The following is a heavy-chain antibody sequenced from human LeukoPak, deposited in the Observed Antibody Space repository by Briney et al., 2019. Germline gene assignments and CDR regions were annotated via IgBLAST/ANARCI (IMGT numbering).Heavy chain of an antibody. Sequence: GGSLRLSCAASGFIFSSYGMSWVRQAPGKGLQWVSAISGSGGSTYYADSVKGRFTISRDNSKNTLYLQMNNLRAEDTAVYYCAKTRGSGPFDYWGQGTLVTVSS. D-gene: IGHD3-10*01. CDR2: ISGSGGST. CDR1: GFIFSSYG. CDR3: AKTRGSGPFDY. V-gene: IGHV3-23*01. J-gene: IGHJ4*02.